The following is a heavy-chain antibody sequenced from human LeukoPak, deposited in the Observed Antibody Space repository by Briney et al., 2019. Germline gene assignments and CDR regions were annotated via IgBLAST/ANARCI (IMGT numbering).Heavy chain of an antibody. V-gene: IGHV1-18*01. J-gene: IGHJ3*02. Sequence: ASVKVSCKASGYTFTSYGISWVRQAPGQGLGWMGWISAYNGNTNYAQKLQGRVTMTTDTSTSTAYMELRSLRSDDTAVYYCARPDSNCTNGVCGDAFDIWGQGTMVTVSS. CDR1: GYTFTSYG. CDR2: ISAYNGNT. CDR3: ARPDSNCTNGVCGDAFDI. D-gene: IGHD2-8*01.